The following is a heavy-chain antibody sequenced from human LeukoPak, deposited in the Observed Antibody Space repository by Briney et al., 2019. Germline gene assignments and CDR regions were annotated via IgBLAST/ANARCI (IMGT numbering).Heavy chain of an antibody. CDR2: IYNDGRT. CDR1: GFTVSNNY. CDR3: ARDRIGGYYDSSGFFDY. D-gene: IGHD3-22*01. Sequence: GGSLRLSCAASGFTVSNNYMSWVRRAPGKGLEWVSLIYNDGRTHYADSVKGRFTISRDNSKNTLYLQMNSLRAEDTAVYYCARDRIGGYYDSSGFFDYWGQGTLVTVSS. V-gene: IGHV3-66*01. J-gene: IGHJ4*02.